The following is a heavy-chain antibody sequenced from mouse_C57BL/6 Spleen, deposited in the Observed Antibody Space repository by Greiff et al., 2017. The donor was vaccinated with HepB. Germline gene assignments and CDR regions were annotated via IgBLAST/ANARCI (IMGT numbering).Heavy chain of an antibody. J-gene: IGHJ4*01. CDR1: GFNIKDSY. Sequence: VQLQQSGAELVRPGASVKLSCTASGFNIKDSYMHWVKQRPEQGLEWIGRIDPEDGDPEYAPKFQGKATMTADTSSNTAYLQLSSLTSEDTAVYYCTRSNYGDAMDYWGQGTSVTVSS. V-gene: IGHV14-1*01. D-gene: IGHD2-5*01. CDR2: IDPEDGDP. CDR3: TRSNYGDAMDY.